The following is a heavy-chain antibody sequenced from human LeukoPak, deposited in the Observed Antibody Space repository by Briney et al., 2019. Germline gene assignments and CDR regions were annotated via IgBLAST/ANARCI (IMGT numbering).Heavy chain of an antibody. J-gene: IGHJ3*02. V-gene: IGHV3-23*01. Sequence: PGGSLRLSCAASGFTFSSYAMSWVRQAPGKGLEWVSATRGGGSGTHYADSVKCRFTISRDSSNNTLSLQMNSLRAEDTAVYFCAKDPGLDAFDIWGQGTMVTVSS. D-gene: IGHD3-22*01. CDR2: TRGGGSGT. CDR1: GFTFSSYA. CDR3: AKDPGLDAFDI.